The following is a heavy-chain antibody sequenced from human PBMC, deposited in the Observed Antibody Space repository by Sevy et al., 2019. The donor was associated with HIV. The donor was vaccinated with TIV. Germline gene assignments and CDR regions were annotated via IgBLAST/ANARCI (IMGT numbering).Heavy chain of an antibody. D-gene: IGHD3-22*01. J-gene: IGHJ3*01. V-gene: IGHV3-7*04. CDR1: GFTFSSYW. CDR3: ARGDYYDSSGFYIDAFDV. Sequence: GGSLRLSCTASGFTFSSYWMSWVRQAPGRGLEWVANIKPDGREGYYVDSVKGRFTISRDNAKNSLYLQMNSLRAWDTAVYYCARGDYYDSSGFYIDAFDVWGQGTMVTVSS. CDR2: IKPDGREG.